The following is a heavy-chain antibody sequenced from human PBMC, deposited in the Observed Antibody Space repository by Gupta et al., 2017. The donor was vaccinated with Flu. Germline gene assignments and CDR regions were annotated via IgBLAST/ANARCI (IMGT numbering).Heavy chain of an antibody. Sequence: QLQLQESGPGLVKPSETLSLNCTVSGGSISSSSYYWGWIRQPPGKGLEWIGSIYYSGSTYYNPSLKSRVTISVDTSKNQFSLKLSSVTAADTAVYYCARQPVGYCSSTSCYDDYWGQGTLVTVSS. J-gene: IGHJ4*02. V-gene: IGHV4-39*01. CDR3: ARQPVGYCSSTSCYDDY. CDR1: GGSISSSSYY. CDR2: IYYSGST. D-gene: IGHD2-2*01.